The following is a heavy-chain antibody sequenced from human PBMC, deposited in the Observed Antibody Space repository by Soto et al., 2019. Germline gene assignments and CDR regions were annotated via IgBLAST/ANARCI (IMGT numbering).Heavy chain of an antibody. V-gene: IGHV3-23*01. D-gene: IGHD2-2*01. CDR2: ISGSGGST. CDR1: GFTFSSYA. Sequence: GGSLRLSCAASGFTFSSYAMNWVRQAPGKGLEWVSAISGSGGSTHYADSVKGRFTISRDNSKNTLYLQMNSLRAEDTAVYYCAKGVEVPAAPFDYWGQGTLVTVSS. J-gene: IGHJ4*02. CDR3: AKGVEVPAAPFDY.